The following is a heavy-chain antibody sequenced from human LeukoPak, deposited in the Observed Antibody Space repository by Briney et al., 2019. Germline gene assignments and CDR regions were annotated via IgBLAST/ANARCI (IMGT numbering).Heavy chain of an antibody. CDR3: ARGDSSGHHDF. J-gene: IGHJ4*02. CDR2: ISPDGSNK. CDR1: GFAFSTYY. D-gene: IGHD3-22*01. V-gene: IGHV3-30*01. Sequence: GGSLRLSCAASGFAFSTYYIHRVRQAPGKGLEWLAVISPDGSNKYFADSVNGRFTISRDNSKNTIFLQMNSLRVEDTSIYYCARGDSSGHHDFWGQGALVTVSS.